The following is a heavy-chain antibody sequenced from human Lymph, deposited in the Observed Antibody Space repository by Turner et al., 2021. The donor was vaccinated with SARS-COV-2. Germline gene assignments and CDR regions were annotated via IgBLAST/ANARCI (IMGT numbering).Heavy chain of an antibody. V-gene: IGHV4-39*01. Sequence: QLQLQESGPGLVKPSETLSLTCTVSGGSISSSSYYWGWIRQPPGKGLGWIGTIYYRWSTDSNPALKSRVTISVDTSKNQFSLKLSSVTAAETAVYYCAGLIVVVTEHVVGLGAFDIWGQGTMVTISS. CDR2: IYYRWST. CDR3: AGLIVVVTEHVVGLGAFDI. CDR1: GGSISSSSYY. J-gene: IGHJ3*02. D-gene: IGHD2-21*02.